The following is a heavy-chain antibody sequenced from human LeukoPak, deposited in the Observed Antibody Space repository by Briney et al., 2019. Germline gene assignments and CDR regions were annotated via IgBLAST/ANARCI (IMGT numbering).Heavy chain of an antibody. CDR3: AKNSYDSSS. CDR2: ISYDGSNK. V-gene: IGHV3-30*18. CDR1: GFTFSSYG. J-gene: IGHJ5*02. Sequence: GSLRLSCAASGFTFSSYGMHWVRQAPGKGLEWVAVISYDGSNKYYADSVKGRFTISRDNSKNTLYLQMNSLRAEDTAVYYCAKNSYDSSSWGQGTLVTVSS. D-gene: IGHD3-22*01.